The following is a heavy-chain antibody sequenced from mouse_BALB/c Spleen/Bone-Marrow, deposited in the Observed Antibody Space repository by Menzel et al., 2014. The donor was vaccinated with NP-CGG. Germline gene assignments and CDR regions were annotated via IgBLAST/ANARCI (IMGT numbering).Heavy chain of an antibody. CDR3: ARHNYDETWFAY. J-gene: IGHJ3*01. CDR1: GFTFCDYY. V-gene: IGHV5-12*02. Sequence: EVQRVESGGGLVQPGGSLKLSCATSGFTFCDYYMYWVRQTPEKRLEWVAYISNGGGSTYYPDTVKGRFTISRDNAKNTLYLQMSRLKSEDTAMYYCARHNYDETWFAYWGQGTLVTVSA. CDR2: ISNGGGST. D-gene: IGHD2-4*01.